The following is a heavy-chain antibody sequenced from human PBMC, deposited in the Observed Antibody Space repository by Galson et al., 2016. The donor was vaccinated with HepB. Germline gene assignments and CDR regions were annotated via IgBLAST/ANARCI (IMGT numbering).Heavy chain of an antibody. CDR1: GFTYSSFA. V-gene: IGHV3-23*01. Sequence: SLRLSCAASGFTYSSFAMSWVRQAPGKGLEWVSVISGSGVSTYYADSVKGRFFISSDKSGNTLYLQMNRLRAEDTAVYYCAKDAYYGSGIDYYYYYGFDVWGQGTTVTVSS. D-gene: IGHD3-10*01. J-gene: IGHJ6*02. CDR2: ISGSGVST. CDR3: AKDAYYGSGIDYYYYYGFDV.